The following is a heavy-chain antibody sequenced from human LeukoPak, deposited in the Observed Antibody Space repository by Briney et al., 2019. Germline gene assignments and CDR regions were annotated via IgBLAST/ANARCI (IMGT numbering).Heavy chain of an antibody. V-gene: IGHV3-49*03. CDR2: IRSKAYGGTT. Sequence: PGGSLRLSCTASGFTFGDYAMSWFRQAPGKGLEWVGFIRSKAYGGTTEYAASVKGRFTISRDDSKSIAYLQMNSLKTEDTAVYYCAKETSNWYGEGPEVWGKGTTVTVSS. CDR1: GFTFGDYA. D-gene: IGHD6-13*01. J-gene: IGHJ6*04. CDR3: AKETSNWYGEGPEV.